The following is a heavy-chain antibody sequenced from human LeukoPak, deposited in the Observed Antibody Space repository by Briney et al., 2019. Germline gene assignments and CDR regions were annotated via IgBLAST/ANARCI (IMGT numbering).Heavy chain of an antibody. Sequence: GRSLRLSCAASGFTFDDFAMHWVRPAPGKGLEWVSGISWNGGSVGYAASVKGRFAISRDNTKTSLYLQMNSLRAEDMALYYCAKSSGSGWLFPFDYWGQGTLVTVPS. V-gene: IGHV3-9*03. J-gene: IGHJ4*02. D-gene: IGHD6-19*01. CDR2: ISWNGGSV. CDR3: AKSSGSGWLFPFDY. CDR1: GFTFDDFA.